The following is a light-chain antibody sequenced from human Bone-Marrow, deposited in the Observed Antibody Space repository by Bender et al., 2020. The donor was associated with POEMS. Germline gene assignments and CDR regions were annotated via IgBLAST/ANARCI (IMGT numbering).Light chain of an antibody. CDR2: DVS. Sequence: QSALTQPASVSGSPGQSIAISCTGSRSDVGDYSYVSWFQQHPGKAPKLIIHDVSDRPSGVSNRFSASKSGNTASLTISGLQAADEADYYCQSYDSLSALYVFGTGTKVTVL. CDR1: RSDVGDYSY. J-gene: IGLJ1*01. CDR3: QSYDSLSALYV. V-gene: IGLV2-14*01.